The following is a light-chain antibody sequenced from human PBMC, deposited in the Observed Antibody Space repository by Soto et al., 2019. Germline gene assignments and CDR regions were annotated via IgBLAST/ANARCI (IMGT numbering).Light chain of an antibody. V-gene: IGKV1-5*03. CDR3: QQYKSYRA. J-gene: IGKJ1*01. Sequence: DIQMTQSPSTLSASVGDRVTITRRASQSISNWLAWHQQKPGKAPKLLIQKASILESGVPSRFSGSGSGTEFTLTINSLQPDDSATYYCQQYKSYRAFGQGTKVEIK. CDR2: KAS. CDR1: QSISNW.